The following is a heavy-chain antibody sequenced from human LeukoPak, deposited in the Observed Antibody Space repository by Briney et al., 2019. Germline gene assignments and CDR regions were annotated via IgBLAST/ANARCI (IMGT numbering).Heavy chain of an antibody. CDR1: GFTFSSYE. Sequence: GGSLRLSCAASGFTFSSYEMNWVRQAPGKGLEWVSYISSSGSTIYYADSVKGRFTISRDNAKNSLYLQMNSLRAEDTAVYYCARLGGSYYYYGMDVWGKGTTVTVSS. CDR3: ARLGGSYYYYGMDV. CDR2: ISSSGSTI. J-gene: IGHJ6*04. V-gene: IGHV3-48*03.